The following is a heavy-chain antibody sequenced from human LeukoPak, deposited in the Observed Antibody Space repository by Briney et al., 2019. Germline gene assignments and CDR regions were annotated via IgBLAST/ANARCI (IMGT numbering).Heavy chain of an antibody. CDR2: INPNSGGT. D-gene: IGHD3-16*01. J-gene: IGHJ5*02. CDR3: ARVPRGGATGGTLHLGVFS. CDR1: GYAFTKYS. Sequence: ASVNVPYKRSGYAFTKYSMHGLGPAPGQGLEWMGWINPNSGGTNYAQKFQGRVTMTRDTSISTAYMELSRRRSDDTAVYYCARVPRGGATGGTLHLGVFSWGQGTLVTVSS. V-gene: IGHV1-2*02.